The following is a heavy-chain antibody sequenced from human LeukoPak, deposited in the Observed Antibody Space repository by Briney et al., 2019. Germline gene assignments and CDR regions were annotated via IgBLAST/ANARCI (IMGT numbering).Heavy chain of an antibody. J-gene: IGHJ5*02. CDR1: GYPFTSLD. Sequence: APVKVSCKASGYPFTSLDINWVRQATRQGLEWMGWIKPNSGNTGYAQKFQGRVTMTRKTSISTAYMELSSLRSEDTAVYYCARGQTVYYYDSSGYHPRFDPWGQGTLVAVSS. V-gene: IGHV1-8*01. CDR2: IKPNSGNT. CDR3: ARGQTVYYYDSSGYHPRFDP. D-gene: IGHD3-22*01.